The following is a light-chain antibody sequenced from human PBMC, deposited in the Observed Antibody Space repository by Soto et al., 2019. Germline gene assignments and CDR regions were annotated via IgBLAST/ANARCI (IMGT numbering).Light chain of an antibody. CDR1: QTIHSF. CDR3: QQFHSFPWT. V-gene: IGKV1-5*01. Sequence: IQMTQSPSTLSASVGDRVTITCRASQTIHSFVAWYQQKAGKAPKLLIYDASNLESGVPSRFSGSGSGTEFTLTVSSLQPDDFATFYCQQFHSFPWTFGQGTKVEI. J-gene: IGKJ1*01. CDR2: DAS.